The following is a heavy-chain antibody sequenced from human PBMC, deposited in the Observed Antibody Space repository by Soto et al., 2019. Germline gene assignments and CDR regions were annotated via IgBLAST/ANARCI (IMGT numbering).Heavy chain of an antibody. V-gene: IGHV3-74*01. D-gene: IGHD3-16*01. Sequence: EVQLVESGGGLVQPGGSLRLSCEVSGFTFSSYWMHWVRQVPGKGLVWVSRTNEDGTTTNYADSVRGRFTISRDNAKNTLYREMKSRGVDDTVVYYGTRGRGGRGGYWGQGTLVTVSS. CDR1: GFTFSSYW. CDR3: TRGRGGRGGY. J-gene: IGHJ4*02. CDR2: TNEDGTTT.